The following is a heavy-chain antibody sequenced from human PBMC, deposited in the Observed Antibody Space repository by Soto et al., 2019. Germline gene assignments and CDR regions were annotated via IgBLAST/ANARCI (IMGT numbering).Heavy chain of an antibody. Sequence: EEQVVESGGGLVQSGGSLRLSCAASGFRFTNHWMSWVRQAPGRGLQWVANVNEDGSEKYYVDSVKGRFTMSRDNAKNSVYLQMDSLRVEDTGVYHCVRGVGWLDPWGQGTLVTVSS. CDR3: VRGVGWLDP. V-gene: IGHV3-7*02. D-gene: IGHD3-10*01. CDR2: VNEDGSEK. J-gene: IGHJ5*02. CDR1: GFRFTNHW.